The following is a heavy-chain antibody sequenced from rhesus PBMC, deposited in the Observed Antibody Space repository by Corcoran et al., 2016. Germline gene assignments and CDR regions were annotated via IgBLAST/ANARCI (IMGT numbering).Heavy chain of an antibody. V-gene: IGHV4S7*01. CDR2: IYRTSCNT. CDR3: ARERPTGVIIINFDY. Sequence: QVQLQESGPGLLKPSETLSLTFAVSGGSISGRYGWGWIRQPPGKGLEWIGQIYRTSCNTYYNPPLKSRATMSTGTSKNQFALKLSSVTAADTAVYYCARERPTGVIIINFDYWGQGVLVTVSS. CDR1: GGSISGRYG. D-gene: IGHD3-34*01. J-gene: IGHJ4*01.